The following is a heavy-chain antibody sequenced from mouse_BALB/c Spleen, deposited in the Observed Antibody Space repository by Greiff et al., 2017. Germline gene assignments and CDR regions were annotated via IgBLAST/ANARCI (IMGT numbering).Heavy chain of an antibody. Sequence: DVKLVESGPGLVKPSQSLSLTCTVTGYSITSDYAWNWIRQFPGNKLEWMGYISYSGSTSYNPSLKSRISITRDTSKNQFFLQLNSVTTEDTATYYCARSLLRSLYAMDYWGQGTSVTVSS. CDR2: ISYSGST. CDR1: GYSITSDYA. D-gene: IGHD1-1*01. J-gene: IGHJ4*01. CDR3: ARSLLRSLYAMDY. V-gene: IGHV3-2*02.